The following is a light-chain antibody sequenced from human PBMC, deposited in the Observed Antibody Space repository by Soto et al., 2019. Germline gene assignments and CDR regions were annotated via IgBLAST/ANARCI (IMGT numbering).Light chain of an antibody. CDR3: LQDYNFPRT. Sequence: EIVMTQSPATLSVSPGERATLSCRASQSISSKLAWYQQKPGQAPRLLIYCASTRATGIPVRFSGSGSGTDFTLTISCLQSEDFATYYCLQDYNFPRTFGQGTKVDI. V-gene: IGKV3-15*01. J-gene: IGKJ1*01. CDR2: CAS. CDR1: QSISSK.